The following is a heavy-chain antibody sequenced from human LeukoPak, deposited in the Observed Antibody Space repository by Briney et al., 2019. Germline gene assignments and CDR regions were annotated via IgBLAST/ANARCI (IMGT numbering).Heavy chain of an antibody. CDR3: ARVHDFWSGLFDY. Sequence: ASVKVSCKASGYTFTSYYVHWVRQAPGQGPEWMGIINPLGGSTTYAHKFQDRVTMTRDTSTSTVYMELSSLRSEDTAVYYCARVHDFWSGLFDYWGQGTLVTVSS. V-gene: IGHV1-46*01. CDR2: INPLGGST. J-gene: IGHJ4*02. D-gene: IGHD3-3*01. CDR1: GYTFTSYY.